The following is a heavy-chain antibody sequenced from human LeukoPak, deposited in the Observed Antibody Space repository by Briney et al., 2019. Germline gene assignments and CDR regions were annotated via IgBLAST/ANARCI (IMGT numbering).Heavy chain of an antibody. CDR1: GGSISSGSYY. CDR3: ARDGRLHDWYFDL. V-gene: IGHV4-61*02. Sequence: PSETLSLTCTVSGGSISSGSYYWSWIRQPAGKGLEWIGRIYTSGSTNYNPSLKSRVTMSVDTSKNQFSLKLSSVTAADTAVYYCARDGRLHDWYFDLWGRGTLVTVSS. D-gene: IGHD4-11*01. CDR2: IYTSGST. J-gene: IGHJ2*01.